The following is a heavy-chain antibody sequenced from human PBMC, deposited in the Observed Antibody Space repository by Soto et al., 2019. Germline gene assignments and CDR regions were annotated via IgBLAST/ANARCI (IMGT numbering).Heavy chain of an antibody. CDR2: ISDTGSSH. J-gene: IGHJ4*02. D-gene: IGHD2-2*01. V-gene: IGHV3-30*18. CDR3: AKDRGRDCPDNSCYFGADY. CDR1: GFTFSSYG. Sequence: GGSLRLSCAASGFTFSSYGMHWVRQAPGKGLECVAVISDTGSSHYYAASVEGRFTISRENSKNTLSLHMDRMRVEDTAVYYCAKDRGRDCPDNSCYFGADYWGQGTPVTVSS.